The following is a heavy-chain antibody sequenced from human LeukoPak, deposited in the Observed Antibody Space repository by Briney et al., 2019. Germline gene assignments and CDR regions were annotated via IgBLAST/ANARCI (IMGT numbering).Heavy chain of an antibody. CDR1: GYSFTSYW. CDR2: IYPGDSDT. V-gene: IGHV5-51*01. Sequence: AGESLQISCKGSGYSFTSYWIGWVRQMAGKGLEWMGIIYPGDSDTRYSPSFQGQGTISADKPISTAYLQWSSLKASDTAMYYCASHYCSGGSCYFDYWGQGTLVTVSS. J-gene: IGHJ4*02. D-gene: IGHD2-15*01. CDR3: ASHYCSGGSCYFDY.